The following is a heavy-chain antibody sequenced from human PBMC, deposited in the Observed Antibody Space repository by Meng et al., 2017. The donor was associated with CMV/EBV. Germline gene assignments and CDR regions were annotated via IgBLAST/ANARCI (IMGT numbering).Heavy chain of an antibody. CDR1: GYTFTSYD. J-gene: IGHJ3*02. CDR3: ARNPQKGYDFWSGYSQTWNDAFDI. CDR2: MNPNSGNT. V-gene: IGHV1-8*03. D-gene: IGHD3-3*01. Sequence: ASVKVSCKASGYTFTSYDINWVRQATGQGLEWMGLMNPNSGNTGYAQKFQGRVTITRNTSISTAYMELSSLRSEDTAVYYCARNPQKGYDFWSGYSQTWNDAFDIWGQGTMVTVSS.